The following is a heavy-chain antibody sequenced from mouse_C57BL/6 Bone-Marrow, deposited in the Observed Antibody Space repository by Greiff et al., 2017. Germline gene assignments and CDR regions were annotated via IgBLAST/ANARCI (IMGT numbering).Heavy chain of an antibody. V-gene: IGHV1-55*01. CDR3: ARNPPYDGYDYYAMDY. CDR2: IYPGSGST. CDR1: GYTFTSYW. J-gene: IGHJ4*01. Sequence: QVQLQQPGAELVKPGASVKMSCKASGYTFTSYWITWVKQRPGQGLEWIGDIYPGSGSTNYNEKFKSKATLTVDTSSSTAYMQLSSLTSEDSAVYYCARNPPYDGYDYYAMDYWGQGTSVTVSS. D-gene: IGHD2-3*01.